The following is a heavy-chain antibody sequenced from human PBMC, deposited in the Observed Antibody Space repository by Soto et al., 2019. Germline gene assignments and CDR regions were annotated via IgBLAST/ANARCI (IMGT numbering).Heavy chain of an antibody. J-gene: IGHJ6*02. Sequence: QVQLVQSGAEEKKPGASVKVSCKASGYTFTSYAMHWVRQAPGQRLEWMGWINAGNGNTKYSQKFQGRVTITRDTSASTAYMELSSLRSEDTAVYYCARGTSWPNAASYYGMDVWGQGTPVTVSS. CDR1: GYTFTSYA. V-gene: IGHV1-3*05. CDR2: INAGNGNT. D-gene: IGHD2-2*01. CDR3: ARGTSWPNAASYYGMDV.